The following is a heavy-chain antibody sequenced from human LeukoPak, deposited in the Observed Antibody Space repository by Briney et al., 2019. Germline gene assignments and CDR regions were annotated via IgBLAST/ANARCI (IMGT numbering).Heavy chain of an antibody. V-gene: IGHV1-2*02. CDR2: INPNSGGT. J-gene: IGHJ4*02. Sequence: ASVKVSCKASGYTFTGHYMHWVRQAPGQGLEWMGWINPNSGGTNYAQKFQGRATMTRDTSISTAYMELSRLRSDDTAVYYCASLSPEYSSSSNYWGQGTLVTVSS. D-gene: IGHD6-6*01. CDR1: GYTFTGHY. CDR3: ASLSPEYSSSSNY.